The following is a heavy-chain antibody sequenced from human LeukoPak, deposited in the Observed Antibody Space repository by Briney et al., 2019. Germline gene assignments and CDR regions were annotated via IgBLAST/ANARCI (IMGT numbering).Heavy chain of an antibody. CDR2: IWSDGSNK. CDR1: GFTFSHYG. J-gene: IGHJ4*02. Sequence: EGSLRLSCAASGFTFSHYGFHWVRQAPGKGLEWVAVIWSDGSNKYYGDSAKGRFIIYRDDSQNTVYLQMNSLRAEDTAVYYCAKDAQRGFDYSNSLEYWGQGSLVTVSS. V-gene: IGHV3-33*06. CDR3: AKDAQRGFDYSNSLEY. D-gene: IGHD4-11*01.